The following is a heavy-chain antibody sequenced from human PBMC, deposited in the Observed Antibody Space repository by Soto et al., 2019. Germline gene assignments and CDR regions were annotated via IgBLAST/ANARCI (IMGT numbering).Heavy chain of an antibody. Sequence: GGSLRLSCAASGFTFTSYAMSWVRQAPGRGLEWVSAISGSGDSTYYADSVKGRFTISRDNSKKTLYLQVNSLRPEDTAVYYCARGPRNDAFDIWGQGTMVTVSS. CDR1: GFTFTSYA. V-gene: IGHV3-23*01. J-gene: IGHJ3*02. CDR2: ISGSGDST. CDR3: ARGPRNDAFDI.